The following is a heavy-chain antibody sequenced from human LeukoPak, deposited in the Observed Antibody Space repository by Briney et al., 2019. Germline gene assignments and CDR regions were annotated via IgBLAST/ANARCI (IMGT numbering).Heavy chain of an antibody. CDR2: ISGYSSTI. Sequence: GGSLRLSCVASGFTFSSYSMNWVRQAPGKGLEWVSYISGYSSTIYYADSVKGRFTISRDNAKNALHLQMNSLRAEDTAMYYCARPTYYYDSSGPQEYWGQGTLVTVSS. CDR3: ARPTYYYDSSGPQEY. D-gene: IGHD3-22*01. CDR1: GFTFSSYS. J-gene: IGHJ4*02. V-gene: IGHV3-48*04.